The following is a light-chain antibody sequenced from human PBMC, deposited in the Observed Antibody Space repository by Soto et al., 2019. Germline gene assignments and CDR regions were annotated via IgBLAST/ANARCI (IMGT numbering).Light chain of an antibody. CDR2: KAS. CDR1: QTISSW. CDR3: QHYNSYSEA. V-gene: IGKV1-5*03. J-gene: IGKJ1*01. Sequence: DIQMTQSPSTLSGSVGDRVTITCRASQTISSWLAWYQQKPGEAPKLLIYKASTLKSGVPSRFSGSGSGTEITLTISSLQPDDFATYYCQHYNSYSEAFGQGTKVDIK.